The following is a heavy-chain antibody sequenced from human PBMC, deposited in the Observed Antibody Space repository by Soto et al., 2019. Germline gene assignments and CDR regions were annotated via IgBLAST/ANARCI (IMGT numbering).Heavy chain of an antibody. J-gene: IGHJ6*03. Sequence: GGSLRLSCAASGFTFSSYAMSWVRQAPGKGLEWVSAISGSGGSTYYADSVKGRFTISRDSSKNTLYLQMNSLRAEDTAVYYCAKPKSIAAGSSLFYYYYMDVWGKGTTVTVSS. CDR2: ISGSGGST. D-gene: IGHD6-13*01. CDR3: AKPKSIAAGSSLFYYYYMDV. V-gene: IGHV3-23*01. CDR1: GFTFSSYA.